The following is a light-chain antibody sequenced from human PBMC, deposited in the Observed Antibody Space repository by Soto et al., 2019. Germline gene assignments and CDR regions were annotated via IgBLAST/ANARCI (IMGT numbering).Light chain of an antibody. J-gene: IGLJ2*01. Sequence: QPVLTQPPSVSGAPGQRVTISCTGSSSNIGAGYDVHWYQQLPGTAPKLPIYGNSNRSSGVPDRFSGSKSGTSASLAITGLQAEDEADYYCQFYDSSLSGSVVFGGGTKVTVL. CDR2: GNS. V-gene: IGLV1-40*01. CDR3: QFYDSSLSGSVV. CDR1: SSNIGAGYD.